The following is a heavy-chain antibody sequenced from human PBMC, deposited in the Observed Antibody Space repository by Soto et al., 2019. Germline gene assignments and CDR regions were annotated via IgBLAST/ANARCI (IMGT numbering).Heavy chain of an antibody. CDR2: IIPIFGTA. V-gene: IGHV1-69*13. CDR3: ARDRGYYESSGHNWIYYYCMDV. J-gene: IGHJ6*02. CDR1: GGTFSSYA. D-gene: IGHD3-22*01. Sequence: GASVKVSCKASGGTFSSYAISWVRQAPGQGLEWMGGIIPIFGTANYAQKFQGRVTITADESTSTAYMELSSLRSEDTAVYYWARDRGYYESSGHNWIYYYCMDVWGQGTTVTVSS.